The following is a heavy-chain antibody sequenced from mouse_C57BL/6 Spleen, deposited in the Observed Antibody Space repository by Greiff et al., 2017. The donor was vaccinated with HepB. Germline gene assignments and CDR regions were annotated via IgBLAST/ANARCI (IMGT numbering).Heavy chain of an antibody. V-gene: IGHV5-4*01. CDR2: ISDGGSYT. CDR1: GFTFSSYA. Sequence: EVKVEESGGGLVKPGGSLKLSCAASGFTFSSYAMSWVRQTPEKRLEWVATISDGGSYTYYPDNVKGRFTISRDNAKNNLYLQMSHLKSEDTAMYYCARDGSSPYAMDYWGQGTSVTVSS. CDR3: ARDGSSPYAMDY. D-gene: IGHD1-1*01. J-gene: IGHJ4*01.